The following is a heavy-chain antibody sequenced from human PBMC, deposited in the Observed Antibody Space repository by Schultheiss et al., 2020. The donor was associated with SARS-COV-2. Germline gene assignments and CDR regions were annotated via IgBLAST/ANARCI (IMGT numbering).Heavy chain of an antibody. CDR2: ISSSSSYI. CDR3: AKGAAPALGQRGNWFDP. D-gene: IGHD6-25*01. Sequence: GGSLRLSCAASGFTFSSYSMNWVRQAPGKGLEWVSSISSSSSYIYYADSVKGRFTISRDNAKNSLYLQMNSLRAEDTAVYYCAKGAAPALGQRGNWFDPWGQGTLVTVSS. CDR1: GFTFSSYS. V-gene: IGHV3-21*01. J-gene: IGHJ5*02.